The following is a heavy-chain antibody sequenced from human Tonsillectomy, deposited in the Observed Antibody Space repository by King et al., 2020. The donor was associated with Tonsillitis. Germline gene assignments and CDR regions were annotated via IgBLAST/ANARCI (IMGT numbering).Heavy chain of an antibody. D-gene: IGHD2-2*01. CDR2: INPSGGST. V-gene: IGHV1-46*01. J-gene: IGHJ4*02. Sequence: VQLVESGAEVKTPGASVNVSCKASGYTFTNYYMHWMRQAPGQGLEWVGIINPSGGSTSYAQKFKGRVTMTRDTSTSTVYMELSSLRSEDTAVYYCARDRLYCSSTSCYNFDCWGQATLVTVSS. CDR1: GYTFTNYY. CDR3: ARDRLYCSSTSCYNFDC.